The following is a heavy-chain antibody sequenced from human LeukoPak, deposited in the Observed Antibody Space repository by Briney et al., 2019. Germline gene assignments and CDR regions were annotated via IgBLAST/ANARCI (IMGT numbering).Heavy chain of an antibody. CDR1: GGSVAGNY. CDR3: VKGGQWDLLVA. CDR2: LGSSTN. D-gene: IGHD1-26*01. Sequence: PSGSLSLTCTVSGGSVAGNYRSWIRQSPEKGLEWISFLGSSTNNYIPSLGGRVTISEDTAKNQLSLKLTSVTAADTAVYYCVKGGQWDLLVAWGHGTLVSVSS. J-gene: IGHJ5*01. V-gene: IGHV4-59*02.